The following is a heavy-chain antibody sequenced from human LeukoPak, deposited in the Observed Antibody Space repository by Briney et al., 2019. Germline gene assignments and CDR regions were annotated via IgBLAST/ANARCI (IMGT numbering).Heavy chain of an antibody. Sequence: PSETLSLTCTVSGGSISSGGYYWSWIRQHPGKGLEWIGYIYYSGSTYYNPSLKSRGTISVDTSKNQFSLKLSSVTAADTAVYYCARSWSSGYADYYYYYGMDVWGQGTTVTVSS. V-gene: IGHV4-31*03. D-gene: IGHD5-12*01. CDR1: GGSISSGGYY. CDR3: ARSWSSGYADYYYYYGMDV. CDR2: IYYSGST. J-gene: IGHJ6*02.